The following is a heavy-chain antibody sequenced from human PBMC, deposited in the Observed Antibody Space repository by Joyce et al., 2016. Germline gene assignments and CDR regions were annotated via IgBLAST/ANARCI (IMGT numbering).Heavy chain of an antibody. J-gene: IGHJ4*02. CDR1: GFIFSDYY. CDR2: ISSSGSFT. Sequence: QVQLVESGGGLVKPGGSLRLSCADSGFIFSDYYMSWIRKDPGKGLEGVSYISSSGSFTNYADSVKSRFTISRDNAKNSLYLQMNSLRAEDTAVYYCARVRNDFWSGPDYWGQGTLVTVSS. CDR3: ARVRNDFWSGPDY. D-gene: IGHD3-3*01. V-gene: IGHV3-11*06.